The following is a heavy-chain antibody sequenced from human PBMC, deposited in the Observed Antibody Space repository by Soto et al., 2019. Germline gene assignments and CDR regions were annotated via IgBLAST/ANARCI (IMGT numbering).Heavy chain of an antibody. V-gene: IGHV4-59*08. J-gene: IGHJ5*02. CDR3: ARRVAMVHNFEGSWLDP. D-gene: IGHD3-10*01. CDR1: GDSITNYY. CDR2: ISYSGSA. Sequence: PSETLSLTCTVSGDSITNYYWNWVRQPPGRGLEWIGHISYSGSAIYNPSLRSRVTISLDTSKNQFSLNLRSVTAADTAIYYCARRVAMVHNFEGSWLDPWGQGTLVTVSS.